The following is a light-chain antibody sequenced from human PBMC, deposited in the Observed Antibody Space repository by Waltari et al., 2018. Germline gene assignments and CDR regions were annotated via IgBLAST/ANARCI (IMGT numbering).Light chain of an antibody. V-gene: IGKV3-11*01. Sequence: EIVLTPSPATLSLSPGERATLPCRASQSVSNYLAWYQQKPGQAPRLLIYDASNRATGIPARFSGGGSGTDFTLTISSLEPEDFAVYYCQQRISWPLTFGGGTKVEIK. CDR3: QQRISWPLT. CDR2: DAS. CDR1: QSVSNY. J-gene: IGKJ4*01.